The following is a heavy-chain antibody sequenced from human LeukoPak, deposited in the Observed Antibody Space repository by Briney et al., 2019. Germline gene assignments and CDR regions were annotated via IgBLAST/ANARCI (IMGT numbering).Heavy chain of an antibody. J-gene: IGHJ5*02. CDR3: ARVYWSGYSGDNWFDP. V-gene: IGHV3-23*01. CDR2: ISHTDGST. D-gene: IGHD3-3*01. CDR1: GFTLSAYA. Sequence: GGSLRLSCAASGFTLSAYAMSWVRQPPGEGLQWVSAISHTDGSTYYTDSVKGRFTISRDNAKNSLYLQMNSLRAEDTAVYYCARVYWSGYSGDNWFDPWGQGTLVTVSS.